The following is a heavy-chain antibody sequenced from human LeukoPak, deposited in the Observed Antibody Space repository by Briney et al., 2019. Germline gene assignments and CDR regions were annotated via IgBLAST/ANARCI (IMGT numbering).Heavy chain of an antibody. D-gene: IGHD3-10*01. CDR2: INAGNGNT. Sequence: ASVKVSCKASGYTFTSYAMHWVRQAPGQRLEWMGWINAGNGNTKYSQKFQGRVTITRDTSASTAYMELSSLRSEDTAVYYCARGYYYGSGSYLGFDYWGQGTLVTASS. J-gene: IGHJ4*02. CDR3: ARGYYYGSGSYLGFDY. CDR1: GYTFTSYA. V-gene: IGHV1-3*01.